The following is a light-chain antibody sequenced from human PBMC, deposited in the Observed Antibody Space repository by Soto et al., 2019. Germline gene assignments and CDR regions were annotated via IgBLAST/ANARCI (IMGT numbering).Light chain of an antibody. J-gene: IGLJ2*01. CDR2: RNN. CDR1: SSNIGSNY. V-gene: IGLV1-47*01. CDR3: AAGDDSLSGV. Sequence: QSVLTQPPSASGTPGQRVTLSCSGSSSNIGSNYVYWYQQLPGTAPKLLIYRNNQRPSGVPDRFSGSKSGTSASLAISGLRSEDEADDYCAAGDDSLSGVFGGGIKLTVL.